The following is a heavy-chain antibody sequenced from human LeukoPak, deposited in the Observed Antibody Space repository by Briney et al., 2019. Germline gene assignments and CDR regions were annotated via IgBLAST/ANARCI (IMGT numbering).Heavy chain of an antibody. CDR2: INSDGSST. D-gene: IGHD3-10*01. V-gene: IGHV3-74*01. Sequence: GGSLRLSCAASGFTFSSYWMHWVRQAPGKGLVWVSRINSDGSSTSYADSVKGRFTISRDNAKNTLYLQMNSLRAEDTAVYYCARGRPTQRGPYYYYYMDVWGKGTTVTVSS. CDR3: ARGRPTQRGPYYYYYMDV. J-gene: IGHJ6*03. CDR1: GFTFSSYW.